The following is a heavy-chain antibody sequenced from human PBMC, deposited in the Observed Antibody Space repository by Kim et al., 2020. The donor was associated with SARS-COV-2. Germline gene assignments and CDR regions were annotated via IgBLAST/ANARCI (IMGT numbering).Heavy chain of an antibody. Sequence: SETLSLTCTVSGGSISSGGYYWSWIRQHPGKGLEWIGYIYYSGSTYYNPSLKSRVTISVDTSKNQFSLKLSSVTAADTAVYYCARDLRRNYSNYFHYYYYDGMDVWGQGTTVTVSS. CDR1: GGSISSGGYY. CDR2: IYYSGST. J-gene: IGHJ6*02. D-gene: IGHD4-4*01. V-gene: IGHV4-31*03. CDR3: ARDLRRNYSNYFHYYYYDGMDV.